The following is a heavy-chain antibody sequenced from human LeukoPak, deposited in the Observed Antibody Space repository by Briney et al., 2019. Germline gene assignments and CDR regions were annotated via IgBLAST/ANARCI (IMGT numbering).Heavy chain of an antibody. CDR1: GFTFSSHS. CDR3: ARDRGHYFDY. Sequence: QPGGSLRLSCAASGFTFSSHSINWVRQAPGKGLEWVSYISTSSSTIYYADSVKGRFTISRGNAKNSLYLQMNSLRDEDTAVYYCARDRGHYFDYWGQGTLVTVSS. J-gene: IGHJ4*02. CDR2: ISTSSSTI. D-gene: IGHD2-15*01. V-gene: IGHV3-48*02.